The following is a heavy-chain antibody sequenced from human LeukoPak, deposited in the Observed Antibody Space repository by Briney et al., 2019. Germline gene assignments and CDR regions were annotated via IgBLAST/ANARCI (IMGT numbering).Heavy chain of an antibody. V-gene: IGHV4-31*03. CDR1: GGSISSGGYY. Sequence: PSETLSLTCTVSGGSISSGGYYWSWIRQHPGKGLEWIGYIYYSGSTYYNPSLKSRVTISVDTSKNQFSLKLSSVTAADTAVYYCARDNALSSSSGTGYFDYWGQGTLVTVSS. D-gene: IGHD6-13*01. CDR3: ARDNALSSSSGTGYFDY. J-gene: IGHJ4*02. CDR2: IYYSGST.